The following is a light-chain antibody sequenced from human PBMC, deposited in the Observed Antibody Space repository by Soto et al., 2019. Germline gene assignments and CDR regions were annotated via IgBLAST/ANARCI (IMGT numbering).Light chain of an antibody. CDR1: QSVGGNH. V-gene: IGKV3-20*01. CDR3: QQDGRTGT. Sequence: EIVLTQSPGTLSLAPGERATLSCRASQSVGGNHLAWYQHKPGQAPRLLIYGASNRATGVPDRFSGSGSGPEFTINTSRLEAADFAGYFCQQDGRTGTFGQGTKVDIK. J-gene: IGKJ1*01. CDR2: GAS.